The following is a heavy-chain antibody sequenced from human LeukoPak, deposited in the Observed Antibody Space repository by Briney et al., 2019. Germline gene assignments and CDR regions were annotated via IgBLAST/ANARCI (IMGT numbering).Heavy chain of an antibody. CDR3: AKDHEIPDVGGSSFDY. V-gene: IGHV3-13*01. J-gene: IGHJ4*02. CDR2: IGTAGDT. Sequence: GGYLRLSCTASGFTFISYNMHWLRQGTGKGLEWVSAIGTAGDTYYAGSVKGRFTISRENAKNSLYLQMNSLRAEDTAVYYCAKDHEIPDVGGSSFDYWGQGTLVTVSS. CDR1: GFTFISYN. D-gene: IGHD1-26*01.